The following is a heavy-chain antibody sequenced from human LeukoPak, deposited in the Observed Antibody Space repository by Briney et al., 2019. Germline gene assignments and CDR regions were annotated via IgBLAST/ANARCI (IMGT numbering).Heavy chain of an antibody. CDR1: GFTFDDYA. D-gene: IGHD2-2*02. Sequence: GGSLRLSCAASGFTFDDYAMHWVRQAPGEGLEWVSLISWDGGSTYYADSVKGRFTISRDNSKNSLYLQMNSLRAEDTALYYCAKVGCSSTSCYTADAFDIWGQGTMVTVSS. V-gene: IGHV3-43D*04. J-gene: IGHJ3*02. CDR3: AKVGCSSTSCYTADAFDI. CDR2: ISWDGGST.